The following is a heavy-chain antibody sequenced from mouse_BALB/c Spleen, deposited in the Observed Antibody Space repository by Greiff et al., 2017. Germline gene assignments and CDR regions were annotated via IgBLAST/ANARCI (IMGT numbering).Heavy chain of an antibody. D-gene: IGHD1-2*01. CDR3: SRSSSYYFDY. CDR1: GYAFSSYW. CDR2: IYPGDGDT. J-gene: IGHJ2*01. Sequence: VQLQQSGAELVRPGSSVKISCKASGYAFSSYWMNWVKQRPGQGLEWIGQIYPGDGDTNYNEKFKSKATLTLDTSSSTAYMQLSSLTSEDSAVYYCSRSSSYYFDYWGQGTTLTVSS. V-gene: IGHV1-80*01.